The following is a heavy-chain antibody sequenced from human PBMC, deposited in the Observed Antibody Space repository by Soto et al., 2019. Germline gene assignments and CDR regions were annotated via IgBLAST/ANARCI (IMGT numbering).Heavy chain of an antibody. D-gene: IGHD3-3*01. Sequence: PGGSLRLSCAASGFTFSSYAMHWVRHAPDKGLEWVSAIGFTGDSTFYADSVKGRFTISRDNSKNTLYLQMNSLRAEDTAVYYCAKIALLNYDDHSDYRSYRAQRTPVPVS. J-gene: IGHJ1*01. CDR1: GFTFSSYA. V-gene: IGHV3-23*01. CDR2: IGFTGDST. CDR3: AKIALLNYDDHSDYRSY.